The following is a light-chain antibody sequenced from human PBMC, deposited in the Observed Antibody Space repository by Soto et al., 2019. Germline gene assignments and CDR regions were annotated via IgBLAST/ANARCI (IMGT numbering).Light chain of an antibody. CDR2: GAS. CDR1: QSVSNTY. CDR3: RQYGTSPVT. V-gene: IGKV3-20*01. J-gene: IGKJ2*01. Sequence: EIVLTQSPGTLSLSPGERATLSCRASQSVSNTYLAWYQHKPGQAPRLLIYGASDRATGIPDRFSGSGSVTDFTLTISSLEPEDFALYYCRQYGTSPVTFGLGTKLEIK.